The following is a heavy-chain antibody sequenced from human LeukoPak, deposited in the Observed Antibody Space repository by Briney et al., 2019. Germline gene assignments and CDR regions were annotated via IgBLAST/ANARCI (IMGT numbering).Heavy chain of an antibody. J-gene: IGHJ4*02. D-gene: IGHD3-22*01. CDR1: GFTFSSYA. CDR3: AIMHPYYDGSGYWVQ. Sequence: GGSLRLSCAASGFTFSSYAMSWVRQAPGKGLEWGSGISTSGGSSSYADSVKGRFTISRENTRNTLYMQMNRLRAEDTALYYCAIMHPYYDGSGYWVQWGQGTLVTVSS. V-gene: IGHV3-23*01. CDR2: ISTSGGSS.